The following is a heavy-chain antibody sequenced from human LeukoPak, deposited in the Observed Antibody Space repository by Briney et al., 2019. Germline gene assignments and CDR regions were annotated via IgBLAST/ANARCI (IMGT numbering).Heavy chain of an antibody. CDR1: GFTFSSYW. J-gene: IGHJ4*02. V-gene: IGHV3-7*01. CDR3: ARARGELLFSYFDY. Sequence: PGGSLRLSCAASGFTFSSYWMSWVRQAPGKGLEWVANIKQDGSEKYYVDSVKGRFTISRDNAKNSLYLQMNSLRAEDTAVYYCARARGELLFSYFDYWGQGTLVTVSS. CDR2: IKQDGSEK. D-gene: IGHD3-10*01.